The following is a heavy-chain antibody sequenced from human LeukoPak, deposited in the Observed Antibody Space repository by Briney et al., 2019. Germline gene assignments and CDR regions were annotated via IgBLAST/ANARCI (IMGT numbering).Heavy chain of an antibody. CDR3: ATHVVVVAASFDY. CDR2: INPNSGGT. J-gene: IGHJ4*02. D-gene: IGHD2-15*01. CDR1: GYTFTGYY. V-gene: IGHV1-2*02. Sequence: ASVKVSCKASGYTFTGYYMHWVRQAPGQGLEWMGWINPNSGGTNYAQKFQGRVTMTRDTSISTVYMELSSLRSEDTAVYYCATHVVVVAASFDYWGQGTLVTVSS.